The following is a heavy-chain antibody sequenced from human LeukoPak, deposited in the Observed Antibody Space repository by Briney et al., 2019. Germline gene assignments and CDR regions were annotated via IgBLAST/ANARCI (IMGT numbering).Heavy chain of an antibody. J-gene: IGHJ4*02. CDR2: IWYDGSNK. CDR3: ARDKGGKAAGHFDY. V-gene: IGHV3-33*01. CDR1: GFTFSSYG. D-gene: IGHD6-13*01. Sequence: GGSLRLSCAASGFTFSSYGMHWVRQAPGKGLEWVAVIWYDGSNKYYADSVEGRFTISRDNSKNTLYLQMNSLRAEDTAVYYCARDKGGKAAGHFDYWGQGTLVTVSS.